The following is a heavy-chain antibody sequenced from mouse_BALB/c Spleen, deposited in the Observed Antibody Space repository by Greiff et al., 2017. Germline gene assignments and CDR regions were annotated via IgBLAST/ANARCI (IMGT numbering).Heavy chain of an antibody. V-gene: IGHV14-3*02. Sequence: DVQLQESGAELVKPGASVKLSCTASGFNIKDTYMHWVKQRPEQGLEWIGRIDPANGNTKYDPKFQGKATITADTSSNTAYLQLSSLTSEDTAVYYCARDYGSLYYFDYWGQGTTLTVSS. J-gene: IGHJ2*01. CDR1: GFNIKDTY. D-gene: IGHD1-2*01. CDR3: ARDYGSLYYFDY. CDR2: IDPANGNT.